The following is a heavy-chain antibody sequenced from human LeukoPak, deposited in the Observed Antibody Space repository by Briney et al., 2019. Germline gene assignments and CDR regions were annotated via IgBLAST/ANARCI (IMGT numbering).Heavy chain of an antibody. CDR3: ANTFITIFGVVTSPPDY. CDR2: ISGSGGST. J-gene: IGHJ4*02. D-gene: IGHD3-3*01. V-gene: IGHV3-23*01. CDR1: GFTFSSYA. Sequence: GGSLRLSCAASGFTFSSYAMSWVRQAPGKRLEWVSAISGSGGSTYYADSVKGRFTISRDNSKNTLYLQMNSLRAEDTAVYYCANTFITIFGVVTSPPDYWGQGTLVTVSS.